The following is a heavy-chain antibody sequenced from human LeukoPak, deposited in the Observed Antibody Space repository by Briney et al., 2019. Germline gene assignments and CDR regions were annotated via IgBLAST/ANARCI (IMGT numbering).Heavy chain of an antibody. Sequence: SVKVSCKASGYTFTSYGISWVRQAPGQGLEWMGCISAYNGNTNYAQKLQGRVTMTTDTSTSTAYMELRSLRSDDTAVYYCARVWKSSSPNVGWFDPWGQGTLVTVSS. J-gene: IGHJ5*02. D-gene: IGHD6-13*01. CDR3: ARVWKSSSPNVGWFDP. CDR2: ISAYNGNT. V-gene: IGHV1-18*01. CDR1: GYTFTSYG.